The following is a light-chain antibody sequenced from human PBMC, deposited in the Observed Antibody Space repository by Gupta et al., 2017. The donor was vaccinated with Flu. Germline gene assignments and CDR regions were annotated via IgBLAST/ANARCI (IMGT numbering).Light chain of an antibody. CDR1: QSFSSTY. CDR3: HQEDMSLIT. Sequence: VLTQSPGTLSLSPGERATLSCRASQSFSSTYLAWYQQKPGQTPRLLIYGGSSRATGIPDRFSGSGSGTEFTLTISRREPEDFAVYYCHQEDMSLITFGRGTKVEIK. CDR2: GGS. J-gene: IGKJ4*01. V-gene: IGKV3-20*01.